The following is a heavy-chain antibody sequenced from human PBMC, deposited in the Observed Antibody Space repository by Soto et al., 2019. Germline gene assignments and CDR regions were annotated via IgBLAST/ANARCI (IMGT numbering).Heavy chain of an antibody. J-gene: IGHJ4*01. CDR1: GGSISSYY. D-gene: IGHD5-12*01. CDR3: SRVRRSGYKLFVNDY. CDR2: IYYSGST. Sequence: SETLSLTCTVSGGSISSYYWSWIRQPPGKGLEWIGYIYYSGSTNYNPSLKSRVTISVDTSKNQFSLKLSSVTAADTAGYFLSRVRRSGYKLFVNDYWGQGTLVTVSS. V-gene: IGHV4-59*01.